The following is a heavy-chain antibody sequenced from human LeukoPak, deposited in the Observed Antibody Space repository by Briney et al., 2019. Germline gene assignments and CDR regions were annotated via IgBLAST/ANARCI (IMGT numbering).Heavy chain of an antibody. V-gene: IGHV5-51*01. J-gene: IGHJ3*02. CDR3: ATSREVAGSLAFDI. D-gene: IGHD6-19*01. CDR1: GYSFTNYW. CDR2: LYPGDSAS. Sequence: GESLKISCKGSGYSFTNYWTGWVRQMPGKGLEWMGMLYPGDSASRFSPSFQGRVTMSVDRSINTAYLQWSSLRASDTAMYYCATSREVAGSLAFDIWGQGTVVTVSS.